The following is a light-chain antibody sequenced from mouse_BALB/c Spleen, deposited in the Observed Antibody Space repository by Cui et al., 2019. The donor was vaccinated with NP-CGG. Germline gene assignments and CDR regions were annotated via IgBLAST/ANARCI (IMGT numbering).Light chain of an antibody. J-gene: IGLJ1*01. CDR2: GTI. Sequence: QAVVTQESAPTTSPGETVTLTCRSSTGAVTTSNYANWVQEKPDHLFTGLIGGTINRPPGVPARFSGSLIGDKAALTITGAQTEDEAIYFCALWYSNHWVFGGGTKLTVL. CDR3: ALWYSNHWV. CDR1: TGAVTTSNY. V-gene: IGLV1*01.